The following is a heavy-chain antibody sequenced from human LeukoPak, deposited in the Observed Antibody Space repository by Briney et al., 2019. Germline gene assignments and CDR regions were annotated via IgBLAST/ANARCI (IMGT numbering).Heavy chain of an antibody. D-gene: IGHD2-2*01. J-gene: IGHJ4*02. CDR3: PRGQSPYCSSTSCYGHY. Sequence: GGSLRLSCAASGFTVSSNYMSWVRQAPGKGLEGGSVIYSGGSTYYADSVKGRFTISRHNSKNTLYLQRSSLRAEDTAVYYCPRGQSPYCSSTSCYGHYWGQGTLVTVSS. CDR1: GFTVSSNY. V-gene: IGHV3-53*04. CDR2: IYSGGST.